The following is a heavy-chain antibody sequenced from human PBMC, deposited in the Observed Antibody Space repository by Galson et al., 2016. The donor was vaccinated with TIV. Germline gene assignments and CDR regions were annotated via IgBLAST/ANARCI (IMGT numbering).Heavy chain of an antibody. V-gene: IGHV3-53*01. J-gene: IGHJ3*02. CDR3: ARVRDRGGYSYGDDAFDI. D-gene: IGHD5-18*01. CDR1: GLAVNSNY. CDR2: IYSDGHT. Sequence: SLRLSCAASGLAVNSNYMSWVRQAPGQGLAWVSLIYSDGHTYYADSVKGRFTISRDNSKNTLCLQMNTLRAEDTAVYYCARVRDRGGYSYGDDAFDIWGQGTMVTVSS.